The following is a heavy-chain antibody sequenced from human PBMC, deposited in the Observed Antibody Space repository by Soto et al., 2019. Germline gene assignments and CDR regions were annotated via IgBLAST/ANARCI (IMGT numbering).Heavy chain of an antibody. CDR2: ISYDGSNK. CDR1: GFTFSSYA. CDR3: AREHSYGTNDY. V-gene: IGHV3-30-3*01. D-gene: IGHD5-18*01. J-gene: IGHJ4*02. Sequence: GGSLRLSXAASGFTFSSYAMHWVRQAPGKGLEWVAVISYDGSNKYYADSVKGRFTISRDNSKNTLYLQMNSLRAEDTAVYYCAREHSYGTNDYWGQGTLVTVSS.